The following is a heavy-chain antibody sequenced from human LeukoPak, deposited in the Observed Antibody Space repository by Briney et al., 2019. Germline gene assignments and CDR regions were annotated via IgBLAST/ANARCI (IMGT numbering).Heavy chain of an antibody. Sequence: GGSLRLSCAASGFTFSSYDMHWVRQAPGKGLEWVAFIRYDGSNKYYADSVKGRFTISRDNSKNTLYLQMNSLRAEDTAVYYCAKDQGSTSCYMDYWGQGTLVTVSS. CDR2: IRYDGSNK. CDR3: AKDQGSTSCYMDY. D-gene: IGHD2-2*02. CDR1: GFTFSSYD. V-gene: IGHV3-30*02. J-gene: IGHJ4*02.